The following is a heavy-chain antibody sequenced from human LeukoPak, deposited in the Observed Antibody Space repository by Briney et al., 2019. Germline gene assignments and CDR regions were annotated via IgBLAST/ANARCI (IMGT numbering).Heavy chain of an antibody. Sequence: GSLRLSCAASGFSFGNYRMSWVRQPPGKGLEWIGSIYYSGSTYYNPSLKSRVTISVDTSKNQFSLKLSSVTAADTAVYYCARHGTGYSSSVRGWFDPWGQGTLVTVSS. CDR2: IYYSGST. D-gene: IGHD6-6*01. CDR1: GFSFGNYR. J-gene: IGHJ5*02. CDR3: ARHGTGYSSSVRGWFDP. V-gene: IGHV4-39*01.